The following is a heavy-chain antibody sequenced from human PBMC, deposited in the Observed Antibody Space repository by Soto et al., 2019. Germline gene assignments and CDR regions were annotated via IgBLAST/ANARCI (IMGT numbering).Heavy chain of an antibody. CDR3: PTELWRGGFQH. CDR1: GGSISSSSFY. V-gene: IGHV4-39*01. CDR2: IYYSGST. D-gene: IGHD3-16*01. J-gene: IGHJ1*01. Sequence: QLQLQESGPGLVKPSETLSLTCTVSGGSISSSSFYWGWIRQPPGKGLEWIGSIYYSGSTYYNPSLKGRAPISVATPKTRFSRRLGPGTAADTAVYSGPTELWRGGFQHWGQGTLVTVSS.